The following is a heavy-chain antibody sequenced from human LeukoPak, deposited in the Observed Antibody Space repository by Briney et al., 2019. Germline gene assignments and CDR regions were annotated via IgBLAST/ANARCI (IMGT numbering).Heavy chain of an antibody. CDR3: ARWGDYDFWSGYHFDY. D-gene: IGHD3-3*01. Sequence: SETLSLTCTVSGGSISSYYWSWTRQPPGKGLEWIGYIYYSGSTNYNPSLKSRVTISVDTSKNQFSLKLSSVTAADTAVYYCARWGDYDFWSGYHFDYWGQGTLVTVSS. J-gene: IGHJ4*02. CDR1: GGSISSYY. CDR2: IYYSGST. V-gene: IGHV4-59*08.